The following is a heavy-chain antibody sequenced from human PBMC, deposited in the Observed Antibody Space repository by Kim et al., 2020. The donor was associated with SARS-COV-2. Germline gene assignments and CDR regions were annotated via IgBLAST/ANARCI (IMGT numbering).Heavy chain of an antibody. Sequence: SETLSLTCTVSGGSISSSSYYWGWIRQPPGKGLEWIGSIYYSGSTYYNPSLKSRVTISVDTSKNQFSLKLSSVTAADTAVYYCAREFRDGYNRYYYGMDVWGQGTTVTVSS. CDR3: AREFRDGYNRYYYGMDV. CDR2: IYYSGST. V-gene: IGHV4-39*07. D-gene: IGHD5-12*01. J-gene: IGHJ6*02. CDR1: GGSISSSSYY.